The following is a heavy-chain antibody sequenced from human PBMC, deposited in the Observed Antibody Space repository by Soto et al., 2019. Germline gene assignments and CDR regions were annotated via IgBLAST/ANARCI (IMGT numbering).Heavy chain of an antibody. Sequence: SETLSLTCTVSGGSISSYYWSWIRQPPGKGLEWIGYIYYSGSTNYNPSLKSRVTISVDTSKNQFSLKLSSVTAADTAVYYCARESPGYSSSWRDYYFDYWGQGTLVTVSS. CDR1: GGSISSYY. J-gene: IGHJ4*02. D-gene: IGHD6-13*01. CDR3: ARESPGYSSSWRDYYFDY. CDR2: IYYSGST. V-gene: IGHV4-59*01.